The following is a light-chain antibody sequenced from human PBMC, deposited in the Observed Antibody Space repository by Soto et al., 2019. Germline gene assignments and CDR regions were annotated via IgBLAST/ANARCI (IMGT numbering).Light chain of an antibody. Sequence: QSALTQPASVSGSPGQSNTISCTGSTSDVGAYNYVSWYKHHPGQAPQLMIYEVSNRPSGVSNRFSGSKSGNTASLTISGLQADDEGDYYCSSKTSSSSPFVFGTGTKLTVL. CDR2: EVS. CDR1: TSDVGAYNY. CDR3: SSKTSSSSPFV. J-gene: IGLJ1*01. V-gene: IGLV2-14*01.